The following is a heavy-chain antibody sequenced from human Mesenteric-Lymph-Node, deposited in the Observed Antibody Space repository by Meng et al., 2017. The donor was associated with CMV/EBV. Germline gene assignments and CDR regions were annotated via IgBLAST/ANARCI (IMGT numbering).Heavy chain of an antibody. CDR1: GVTFNNYW. V-gene: IGHV4-34*01. Sequence: ESLKISCVDSGVTFNNYWMNWIRQPPGKGLEWIGEINHSGSTNYNPSLKSRVTISVDTSKNQFSLKLSSVTAADTAVYYCARVSAATPWCWGQGTLVTVSS. CDR2: INHSGST. J-gene: IGHJ4*02. D-gene: IGHD6-13*01. CDR3: ARVSAATPWC.